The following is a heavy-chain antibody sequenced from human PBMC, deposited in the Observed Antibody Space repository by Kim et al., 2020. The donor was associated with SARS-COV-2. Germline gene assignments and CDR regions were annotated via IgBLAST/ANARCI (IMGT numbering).Heavy chain of an antibody. D-gene: IGHD6-19*01. Sequence: GGSLRLSCAASGFTFSSYAMSWVRQAPGKGLEWVSAISGSGGSTYYADSVKGRFTISRDNSKNTLYLQMNSLRAEDTAVYYCAKDPGYSSGWTPGEYFQHWGQGTLVTVSS. CDR3: AKDPGYSSGWTPGEYFQH. V-gene: IGHV3-23*01. CDR2: ISGSGGST. CDR1: GFTFSSYA. J-gene: IGHJ1*01.